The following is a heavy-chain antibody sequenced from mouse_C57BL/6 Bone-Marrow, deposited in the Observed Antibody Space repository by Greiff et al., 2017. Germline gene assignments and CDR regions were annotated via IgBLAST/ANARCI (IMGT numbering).Heavy chain of an antibody. CDR3: ARGGLRAYFLDY. V-gene: IGHV1-55*01. D-gene: IGHD2-4*01. CDR1: GYTFTSYW. J-gene: IGHJ2*01. Sequence: QVQLQQPGAELVKPGASVKMSCKASGYTFTSYWITWVKQRPGQGLEWIGDIYPGSGSTNYNEKFKSKATLTVDTSSSTAYMQLSRLTSEDSAVYYCARGGLRAYFLDYWGQGTTLTVSS. CDR2: IYPGSGST.